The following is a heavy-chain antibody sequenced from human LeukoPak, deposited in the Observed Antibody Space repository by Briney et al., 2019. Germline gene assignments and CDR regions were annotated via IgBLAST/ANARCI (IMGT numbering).Heavy chain of an antibody. CDR3: ARDYYDSSGYYYRPNWFDP. CDR1: GFTFSDYY. CDR2: ISSSGSTI. D-gene: IGHD3-22*01. V-gene: IGHV3-11*04. J-gene: IGHJ5*02. Sequence: GGSLRLSCAASGFTFSDYYMSWIRQAPGKGLEWVSYISSSGSTIYYADSVEGRFTISRDNAKNSLYLQMNSLRAEDTAVYYCARDYYDSSGYYYRPNWFDPWGQGTLVTVSS.